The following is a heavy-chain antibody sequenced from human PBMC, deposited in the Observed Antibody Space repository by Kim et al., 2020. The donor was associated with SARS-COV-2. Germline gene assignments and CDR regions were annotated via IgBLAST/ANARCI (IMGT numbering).Heavy chain of an antibody. V-gene: IGHV4-39*01. D-gene: IGHD3-22*01. Sequence: RSTYYNPSSKSRVTISVDTSKNQFSLKLSSVTAADTAVYYCARGYYYDSWGQGTLVTVSS. J-gene: IGHJ4*02. CDR2: RST. CDR3: ARGYYYDS.